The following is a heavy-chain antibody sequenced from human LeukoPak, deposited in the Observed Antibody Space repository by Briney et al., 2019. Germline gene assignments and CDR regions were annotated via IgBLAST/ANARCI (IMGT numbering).Heavy chain of an antibody. CDR2: ISGSGGST. Sequence: GGYLILSCAASGFTFSSYAMSWVRQAPGKGLEWVSAISGSGGSTYYADSVKGRFTISRDNSKNTLYLQMNSLRAEDTAVYYCAKGSATITRAFDIWGQGTMVTVSS. CDR1: GFTFSSYA. J-gene: IGHJ3*02. D-gene: IGHD5-24*01. V-gene: IGHV3-23*01. CDR3: AKGSATITRAFDI.